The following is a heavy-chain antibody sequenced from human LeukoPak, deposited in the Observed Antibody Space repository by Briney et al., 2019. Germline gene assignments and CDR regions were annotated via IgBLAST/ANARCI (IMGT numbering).Heavy chain of an antibody. CDR3: ARDTELELQAFDI. CDR1: GVSISSGDYY. D-gene: IGHD1-7*01. Sequence: PSQTLSLTCTVSGVSISSGDYYWSWIRQPPGKGLEWIGYIYYSGSTYYNPSLKSRVTISVDTSKNQFSLKLSSVTAADTAVYYCARDTELELQAFDIWGQGTMVTVSS. CDR2: IYYSGST. V-gene: IGHV4-30-4*08. J-gene: IGHJ3*02.